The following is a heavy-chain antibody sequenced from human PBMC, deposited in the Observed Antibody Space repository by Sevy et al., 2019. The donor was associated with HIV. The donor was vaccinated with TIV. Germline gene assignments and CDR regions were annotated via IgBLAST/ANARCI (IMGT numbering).Heavy chain of an antibody. Sequence: GGSLRLSCTTSGFTFGDYAMNWVRQAPGKGLEWVAFLKSKADGGTVDHAASVKGRFTISRDDSKSIAYLQMNDLTTEETVVYYFTRWKGLHSIFDYWGQGALVTVSS. D-gene: IGHD1-1*01. CDR1: GFTFGDYA. CDR2: LKSKADGGTV. J-gene: IGHJ4*02. V-gene: IGHV3-49*04. CDR3: TRWKGLHSIFDY.